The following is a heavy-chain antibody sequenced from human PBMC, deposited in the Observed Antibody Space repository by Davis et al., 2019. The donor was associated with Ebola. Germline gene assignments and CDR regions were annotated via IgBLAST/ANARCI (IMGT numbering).Heavy chain of an antibody. Sequence: KVSCKGSGYSFTSYWIGWVRQMPGKGLEWMGIIYPGDSDTRYSPSFQGQVTISADKSISTAYLQWSSLKASDTAMYYCARHTDYYDFWSGYSPYYMDVWGKGTTVTVSS. CDR3: ARHTDYYDFWSGYSPYYMDV. CDR2: IYPGDSDT. CDR1: GYSFTSYW. J-gene: IGHJ6*03. V-gene: IGHV5-51*01. D-gene: IGHD3-3*01.